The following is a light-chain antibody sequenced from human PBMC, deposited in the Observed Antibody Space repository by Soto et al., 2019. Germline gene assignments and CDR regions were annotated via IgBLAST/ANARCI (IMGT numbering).Light chain of an antibody. J-gene: IGKJ4*01. Sequence: DSQKTQSPSSLSASVGDRVTITCQASQDIKNYLNWYQQKPGKAPKLLIYEASNLETGVPSRFSGSGSGRSFTFTISSLQPEDIATYYCQQCDDFITFGGGTRIEIK. CDR1: QDIKNY. CDR3: QQCDDFIT. V-gene: IGKV1-33*01. CDR2: EAS.